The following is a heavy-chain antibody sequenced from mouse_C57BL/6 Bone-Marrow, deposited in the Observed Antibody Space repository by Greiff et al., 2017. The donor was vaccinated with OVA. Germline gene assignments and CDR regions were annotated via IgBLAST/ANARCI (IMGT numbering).Heavy chain of an antibody. Sequence: EVQLQQSGPELVKPGASVKISCKASGYSFTGYYMNWVKQSPEKSLEWIGEINPSTGGTTYNQKFKAKATLTVDKSSSTAYMQLKSLTSEDSAVYYCARGTTVAYYFDYWGQGTTLTVSS. CDR3: ARGTTVAYYFDY. J-gene: IGHJ2*01. CDR2: INPSTGGT. D-gene: IGHD1-1*01. V-gene: IGHV1-42*01. CDR1: GYSFTGYY.